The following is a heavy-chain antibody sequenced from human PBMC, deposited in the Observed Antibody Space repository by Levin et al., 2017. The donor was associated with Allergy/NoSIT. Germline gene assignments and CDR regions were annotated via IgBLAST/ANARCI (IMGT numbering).Heavy chain of an antibody. Sequence: SETLSLTCTVSGGSISSSISYWGWIRQAPGTGLEWIVSIYNSGSTYYNPSLKSRVTTSVDTSKNQFSLTLSSVTAADTAVYYCARQCYDILTGYYNFDYWGQGTLVTVSS. CDR1: GGSISSSISY. CDR2: IYNSGST. V-gene: IGHV4-39*01. CDR3: ARQCYDILTGYYNFDY. D-gene: IGHD3-9*01. J-gene: IGHJ4*02.